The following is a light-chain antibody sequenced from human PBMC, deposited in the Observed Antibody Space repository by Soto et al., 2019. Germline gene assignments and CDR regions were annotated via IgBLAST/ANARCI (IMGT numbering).Light chain of an antibody. CDR1: QSLGTN. CDR2: RAS. CDR3: QHCNNWPRST. Sequence: EIVMTQSPATLSVSPGERVTLSCRASQSLGTNLAWYQHKPGQAPRLLIYRASTRATDVPARFSGSGSGTDFTLTISSLQSEDIAVYYCQHCNNWPRSTFGQGSKLEI. J-gene: IGKJ2*01. V-gene: IGKV3-15*01.